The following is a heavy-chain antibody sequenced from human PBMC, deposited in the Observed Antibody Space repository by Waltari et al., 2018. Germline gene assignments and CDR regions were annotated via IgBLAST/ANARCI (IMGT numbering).Heavy chain of an antibody. CDR2: ISGDGGTT. J-gene: IGHJ4*02. CDR3: AKGEGTSSFPDF. CDR1: GFTFRKYA. D-gene: IGHD6-6*01. Sequence: QLLQSGGGLVQPGGSLRLSCAASGFTFRKYAMTWFRQAPGKGLEWVSAISGDGGTTYYADSVKGRFTISRDTPKNTLFLLMSRLRVEDTAIYYCAKGEGTSSFPDFWGQGILVTVSS. V-gene: IGHV3-23*01.